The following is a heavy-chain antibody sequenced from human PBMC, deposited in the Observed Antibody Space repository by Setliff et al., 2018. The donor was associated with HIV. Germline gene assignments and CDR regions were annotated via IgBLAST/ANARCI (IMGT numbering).Heavy chain of an antibody. CDR3: ARGMDCYDTSGYYQYYFDY. D-gene: IGHD3-22*01. J-gene: IGHJ4*02. CDR2: INPKSDGT. Sequence: VKVSCKASGYSFTDYYIHWVRQAPGQGLEWMGWINPKSDGTNYAQKFQGWITMTRDTSISTAYMELSRLRSDDTAVYYCARGMDCYDTSGYYQYYFDYWGQGTLVTVSS. CDR1: GYSFTDYY. V-gene: IGHV1-2*04.